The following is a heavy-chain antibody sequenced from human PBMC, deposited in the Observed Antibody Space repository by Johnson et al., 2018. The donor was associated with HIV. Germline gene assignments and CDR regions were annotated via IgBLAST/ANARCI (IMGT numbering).Heavy chain of an antibody. J-gene: IGHJ3*01. Sequence: QVQLVESGGGVVRPGRSLRLSCATSGFTFNTYAMHWVRQAPGKGLEWVAVIRHDGNNKYYADSVKGRFTISRDNSKNTLYLQMNSLRAEDTAVYYCAKDVGNYWPNAFDVWGQGTMLTVSS. CDR3: AKDVGNYWPNAFDV. V-gene: IGHV3-30*02. D-gene: IGHD3-22*01. CDR2: IRHDGNNK. CDR1: GFTFNTYA.